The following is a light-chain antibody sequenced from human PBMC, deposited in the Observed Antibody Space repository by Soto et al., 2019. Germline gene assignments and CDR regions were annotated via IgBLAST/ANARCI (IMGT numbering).Light chain of an antibody. Sequence: EMVMTQSPATLSVSPGERATLSCRASQSVNTNLIWYQQKPCQAPRLLIYGASNRAAGIPARFSGSGSGTEFTLTTSRMQSEHFAVYYCQQRDRAWTFGQGTKVEIK. CDR1: QSVNTN. CDR2: GAS. V-gene: IGKV3-15*01. J-gene: IGKJ1*01. CDR3: QQRDRAWT.